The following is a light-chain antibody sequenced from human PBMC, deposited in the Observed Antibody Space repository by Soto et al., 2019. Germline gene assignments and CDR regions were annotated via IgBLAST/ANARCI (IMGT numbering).Light chain of an antibody. CDR2: GNR. J-gene: IGLJ3*02. CDR1: NSNLGAGYD. CDR3: QAYDDSLTAFV. Sequence: QSALTQPASVSGAPGQRVTISCTGNNSNLGAGYDVHWYQQLPGAAPKLVIFGNRNRPSGVPERFSGSKSGTSASLAITGLQAEDEADYSCQAYDDSLTAFVFGGGTQLTVL. V-gene: IGLV1-40*01.